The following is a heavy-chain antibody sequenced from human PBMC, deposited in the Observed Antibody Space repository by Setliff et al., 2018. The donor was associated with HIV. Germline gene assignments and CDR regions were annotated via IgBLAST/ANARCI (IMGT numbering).Heavy chain of an antibody. J-gene: IGHJ3*02. V-gene: IGHV4-59*01. CDR1: GGSISSYY. D-gene: IGHD3-10*01. CDR3: ARDRGFLYYYGSGSYYNDAFDI. CDR2: IYYSGST. Sequence: PSETLSLTCTVSGGSISSYYWSWIRQPPGKGLEWIGYIYYSGSTNYNPSLKSRVTISVDTSKNQFSLKLSSVTAADTAVYYCARDRGFLYYYGSGSYYNDAFDIWGQGTMVTVS.